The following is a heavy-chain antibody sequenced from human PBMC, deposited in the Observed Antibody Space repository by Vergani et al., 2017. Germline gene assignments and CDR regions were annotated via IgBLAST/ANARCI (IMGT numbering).Heavy chain of an antibody. CDR2: IWYDGNNK. Sequence: QVQLVESGGGVVQPGRSLSLSCAASGFTFSSYGMHWVRQAPGKGLEWVAVIWYDGNNKYYADSVKGRFTISRDNSKNTLNLQMNSLRAEDTAVYYCAKGSTAMVRGWGQGTLVTVSS. V-gene: IGHV3-33*06. CDR1: GFTFSSYG. CDR3: AKGSTAMVRG. J-gene: IGHJ4*02. D-gene: IGHD5-18*01.